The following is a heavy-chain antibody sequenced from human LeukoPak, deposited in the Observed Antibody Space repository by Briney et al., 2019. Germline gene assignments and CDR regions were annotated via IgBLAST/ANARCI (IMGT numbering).Heavy chain of an antibody. CDR1: GFTFSSYS. Sequence: GGSLRLSCAASGFTFSSYSMNWVRQAPGKGLEWVSYISSSSSTIYYADSVKGRFAISRDNSKNTLYLQMNSLRAEDTAVYYCAKLPTPYYYYYYMDVWGKGTTVTVSS. D-gene: IGHD2-15*01. CDR3: AKLPTPYYYYYYMDV. J-gene: IGHJ6*03. CDR2: ISSSSSTI. V-gene: IGHV3-48*01.